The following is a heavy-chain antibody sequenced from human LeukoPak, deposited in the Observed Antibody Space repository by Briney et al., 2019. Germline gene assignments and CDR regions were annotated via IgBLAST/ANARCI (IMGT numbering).Heavy chain of an antibody. Sequence: PGGSLRLSCAASGFTFSSYWMSWVRQAPGKGLEWVANIKQDGSEKYYVDSVKGRFTISRDNAKNSLYLQMNSLRAEDTAVYYCARATGSSSWYWSDYYYMDVWGKGTTVTVSS. CDR1: GFTFSSYW. CDR2: IKQDGSEK. J-gene: IGHJ6*03. V-gene: IGHV3-7*01. D-gene: IGHD6-13*01. CDR3: ARATGSSSWYWSDYYYMDV.